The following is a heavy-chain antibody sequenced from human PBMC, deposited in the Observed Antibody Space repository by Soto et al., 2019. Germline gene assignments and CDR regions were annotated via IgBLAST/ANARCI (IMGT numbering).Heavy chain of an antibody. CDR1: GGSFSGYY. CDR2: INHSGST. V-gene: IGHV4-34*01. D-gene: IGHD3-3*01. CDR3: ARAARGFLEWLSIENYYGMDV. Sequence: PSETLSLTCAVYGGSFSGYYWSWIRQPPGKGLEWIGEINHSGSTNYNPSLKSRVTISVDTSKNQFSLKLSSVTAADTAVYYCARAARGFLEWLSIENYYGMDVWGQGTTVTVSS. J-gene: IGHJ6*02.